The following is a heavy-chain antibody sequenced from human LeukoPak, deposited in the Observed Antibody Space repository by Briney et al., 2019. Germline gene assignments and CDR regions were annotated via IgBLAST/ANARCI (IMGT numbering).Heavy chain of an antibody. Sequence: ASVKVSCKASGYTFTSYAMSWVRQAPGQGLEWMGWINTNTGNPTYAQGFTGRFVFSLDTSVSTAYLQISSLKAEDTAVYYCARVGRGSGSYADYFDYWGQGTLVTVSS. CDR2: INTNTGNP. CDR3: ARVGRGSGSYADYFDY. J-gene: IGHJ4*02. V-gene: IGHV7-4-1*02. D-gene: IGHD3-10*01. CDR1: GYTFTSYA.